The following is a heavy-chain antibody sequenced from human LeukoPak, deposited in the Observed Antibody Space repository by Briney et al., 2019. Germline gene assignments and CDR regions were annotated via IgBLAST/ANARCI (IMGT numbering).Heavy chain of an antibody. V-gene: IGHV3-15*01. CDR2: IKNKTNGGTT. J-gene: IGHJ4*02. CDR3: AFRYSGNYFFDY. Sequence: SWVRQAPGKGLEWVGRIKNKTNGGTTDYAAPVKGRFTISRDDSKNTLYLQMNSLKTEDTAVYYCAFRYSGNYFFDYWGQGTLVTVSS. D-gene: IGHD1-26*01.